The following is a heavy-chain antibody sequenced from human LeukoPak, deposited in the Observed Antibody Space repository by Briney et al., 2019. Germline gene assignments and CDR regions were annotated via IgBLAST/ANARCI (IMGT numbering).Heavy chain of an antibody. J-gene: IGHJ4*02. D-gene: IGHD1-1*01. CDR2: IIPIFGTA. CDR3: ARAPTYGTTFFDY. CDR1: GGTFSSYA. V-gene: IGHV1-69*13. Sequence: ASVKVSCKASGGTFSSYAISRVRQAPGQGLEWMGGIIPIFGTANYAQKFQGRVTITADESTSTAYMELSSLRSEDTAVYYCARAPTYGTTFFDYWGQGTLVTVSS.